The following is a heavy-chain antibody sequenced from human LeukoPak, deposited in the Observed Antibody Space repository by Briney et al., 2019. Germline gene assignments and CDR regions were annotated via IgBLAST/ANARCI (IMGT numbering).Heavy chain of an antibody. CDR1: GYTFTGYY. J-gene: IGHJ4*02. D-gene: IGHD3-22*01. CDR2: INPNSGGT. Sequence: ASVKVSCKASGYTFTGYYMHWVRQAPGQGLEWMGRINPNSGGTNYAQKFQGRVTMSRDTSISTAYMELSRLRSDDTAVYNCARDRGYYDSTDYWGQGTLVTVSS. CDR3: ARDRGYYDSTDY. V-gene: IGHV1-2*06.